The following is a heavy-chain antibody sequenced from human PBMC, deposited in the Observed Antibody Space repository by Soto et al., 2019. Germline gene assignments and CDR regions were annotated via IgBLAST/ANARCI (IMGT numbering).Heavy chain of an antibody. D-gene: IGHD3-3*01. V-gene: IGHV3-48*03. CDR1: GFTFSSYE. Sequence: EVQLVESGGGLVQPGGSLRLSCAASGFTFSSYEMNWVRQAPGKGLEWVSYISSSGSTIYYADSVKGRFTISRDNAKNSLYLQMNSLRAEDTAVYYCARDQRYDFWSGYLYYYYGMDVWGQGTTVTVSS. J-gene: IGHJ6*02. CDR3: ARDQRYDFWSGYLYYYYGMDV. CDR2: ISSSGSTI.